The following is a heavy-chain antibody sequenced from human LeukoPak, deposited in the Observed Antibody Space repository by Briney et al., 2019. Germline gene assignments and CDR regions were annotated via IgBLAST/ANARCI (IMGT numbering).Heavy chain of an antibody. V-gene: IGHV3-33*01. CDR2: IWHDGSNK. CDR1: RFTFTSYG. Sequence: PGRSLRLSCAASRFTFTSYGMHWVRQAPGKGLEWVAVIWHDGSNKFYADSVKGRFTISRDNSKNMMYLQMNSLRAEDTAVYYCASALDSLDRSSCLDYWGQGTQVTVS. J-gene: IGHJ4*02. CDR3: ASALDSLDRSSCLDY. D-gene: IGHD6-13*01.